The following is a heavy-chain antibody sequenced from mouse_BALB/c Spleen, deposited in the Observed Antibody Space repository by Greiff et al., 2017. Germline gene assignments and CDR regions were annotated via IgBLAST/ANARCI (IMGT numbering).Heavy chain of an antibody. J-gene: IGHJ4*01. Sequence: EVKLQESGPGLVKPSQSLSLTCSVTGYSITSGYYWNWIRQFPGNKLEWMGYISYDGSNNYNPSLKNRISITRDTSKNQFFLKLNSVTTEDTATYYCARGGLTTVGYAMDYWGQGTSVTVSS. V-gene: IGHV3-6*02. CDR2: ISYDGSN. D-gene: IGHD1-1*01. CDR1: GYSITSGYY. CDR3: ARGGLTTVGYAMDY.